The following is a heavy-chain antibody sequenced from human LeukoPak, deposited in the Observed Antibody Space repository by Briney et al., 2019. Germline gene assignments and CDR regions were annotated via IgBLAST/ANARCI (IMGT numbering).Heavy chain of an antibody. CDR1: GFTFSSYG. J-gene: IGHJ3*02. Sequence: GRSLRLSCAASGFTFSSYGMHWVRQAPGKGLEWVAVIWYDGSNKYYADSVKGRFTISRDNSKNTLYLQMNSLRAEDTAVYYCAKSSTSFDGFDIWGQGTMVTVSS. CDR2: IWYDGSNK. CDR3: AKSSTSFDGFDI. D-gene: IGHD2-2*01. V-gene: IGHV3-33*06.